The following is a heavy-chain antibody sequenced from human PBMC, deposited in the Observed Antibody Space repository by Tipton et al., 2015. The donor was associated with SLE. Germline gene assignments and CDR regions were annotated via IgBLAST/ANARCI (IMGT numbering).Heavy chain of an antibody. CDR3: ARDIGPSIAAAGPSAFDI. Sequence: GLVKPSETLSLTCTVSGGSISSSSYYWGWIRQPPGKGLEWIGSIYYSGSTNYNPSLKSRATISVDTSKNQFSLKLSSVTAADTAVYYCARDIGPSIAAAGPSAFDIWGQGPMVTVSS. J-gene: IGHJ3*02. CDR1: GGSISSSSYY. V-gene: IGHV4-39*07. CDR2: IYYSGST. D-gene: IGHD6-13*01.